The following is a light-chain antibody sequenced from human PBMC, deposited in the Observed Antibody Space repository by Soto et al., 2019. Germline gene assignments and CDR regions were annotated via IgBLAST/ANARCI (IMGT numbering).Light chain of an antibody. Sequence: QSALTQPASVSGSPGQSITIACTGTSSDIGGYNFVSWYQQHPGKAPKLLIYDVGNRLSGVSTRLSGSKSGNTASLTISGIQAEDEANYYCNSYRSVSTYVFGTGTKLTVL. CDR1: SSDIGGYNF. V-gene: IGLV2-14*01. CDR3: NSYRSVSTYV. CDR2: DVG. J-gene: IGLJ1*01.